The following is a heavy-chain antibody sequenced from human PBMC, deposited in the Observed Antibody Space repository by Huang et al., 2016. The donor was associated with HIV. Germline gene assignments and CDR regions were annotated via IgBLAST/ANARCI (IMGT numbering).Heavy chain of an antibody. CDR3: VRDRRSFYQYYMDV. Sequence: QVQLIQSGAEVKRPGASVKISCRSSGYRVDDYGLHWVRQAPGLGREYLGWVNTVTGAPTYVRDFRGHIVLSADNSLSMAYLRIHNVQSEDAGLYYCVRDRRSFYQYYMDVWGEGSAVTVSS. CDR1: GYRVDDYG. J-gene: IGHJ6*03. V-gene: IGHV7-4-1*04. CDR2: VNTVTGAP. D-gene: IGHD3-16*02.